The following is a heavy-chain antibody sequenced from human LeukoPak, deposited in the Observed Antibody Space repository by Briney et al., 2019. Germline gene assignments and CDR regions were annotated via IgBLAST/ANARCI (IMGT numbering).Heavy chain of an antibody. J-gene: IGHJ4*02. V-gene: IGHV3-33*01. CDR1: GFAFNTYG. CDR3: AREIFGSGSFPDS. D-gene: IGHD3-10*01. CDR2: IWHDGSHK. Sequence: GGSLRLSCAASGFAFNTYGMHWVRQAPGRGLEWGALIWHDGSHKFYSNSVRGQFTISRDNSKNTVSLQMNNLRPEDTAVYYCAREIFGSGSFPDSWGQGTLVTVSS.